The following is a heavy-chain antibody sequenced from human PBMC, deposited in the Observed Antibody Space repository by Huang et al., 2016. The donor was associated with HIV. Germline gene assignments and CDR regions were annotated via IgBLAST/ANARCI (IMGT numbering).Heavy chain of an antibody. V-gene: IGHV7-4-1*02. CDR3: ARDYYDSRGYDIHAVVDY. CDR2: NNTNYGNP. CDR1: GYTFTRYA. D-gene: IGHD3-22*01. J-gene: IGHJ4*02. Sequence: QVQLVQSGSELRKPGASVKVSCQASGYTFTRYAMNWVRQAPGKGLEWMGWNNTNYGNPTYAQAFTGRFVLSLDTSVSTAYLQISSLEAEDTAVYYCARDYYDSRGYDIHAVVDYWGQGTLVTVSS.